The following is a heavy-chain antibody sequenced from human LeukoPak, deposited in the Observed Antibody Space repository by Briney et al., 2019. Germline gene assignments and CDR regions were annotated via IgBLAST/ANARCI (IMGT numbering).Heavy chain of an antibody. V-gene: IGHV3-7*01. CDR1: GFTFSSYW. D-gene: IGHD3-22*01. CDR3: ARVGRGYYDSSGPGY. CDR2: IKQDGSEK. J-gene: IGHJ4*02. Sequence: GGSLRLSCAVSGFTFSSYWMSWVRQAPGKGLEWVANIKQDGSEKYVDSVKGRFTISRDNAKNSLYPQMNSLRAEDTAVYYCARVGRGYYDSSGPGYWGQGTLVTVSS.